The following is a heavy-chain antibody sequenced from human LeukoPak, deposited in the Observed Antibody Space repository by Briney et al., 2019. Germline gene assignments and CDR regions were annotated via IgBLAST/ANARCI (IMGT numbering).Heavy chain of an antibody. D-gene: IGHD3-22*01. Sequence: GGSLRLSCAASGFTFSSYAMSWVRQAPGKGLEWVSAISGSGGSTYYADSVKGRFTISRDDSKNTLYLQMNSLRAEDTAVYYCAKQFYYDSSGYYYHHYYGMDVWGQGTTVTVSS. CDR1: GFTFSSYA. CDR3: AKQFYYDSSGYYYHHYYGMDV. J-gene: IGHJ6*02. V-gene: IGHV3-23*01. CDR2: ISGSGGST.